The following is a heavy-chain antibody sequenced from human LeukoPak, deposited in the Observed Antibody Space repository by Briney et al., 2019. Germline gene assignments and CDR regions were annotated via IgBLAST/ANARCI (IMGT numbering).Heavy chain of an antibody. CDR1: GFTFISYA. CDR2: FSGCGDNT. CDR3: AKAFGILNSRTWYLSWDF. V-gene: IGHV3-23*01. J-gene: IGHJ4*02. Sequence: GGSLRLSCAVSGFTFISYAMTWLRQAPGKGLEWVSTFSGCGDNTYYADSVKGRFTISRDNSKNTLYLQMNSLRAEDTAVYYCAKAFGILNSRTWYLSWDFWGQGTLVTVSS. D-gene: IGHD6-13*01.